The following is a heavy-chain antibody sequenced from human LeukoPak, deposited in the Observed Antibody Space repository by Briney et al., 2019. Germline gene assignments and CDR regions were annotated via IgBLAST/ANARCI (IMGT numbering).Heavy chain of an antibody. Sequence: SETLSLTCAVSGYSISSGYYWGWIRQPPGKGLEWIGSIYHSGSTYYDPSLKSRVTISVDTSKNQFSLKLSSVTAADTAVYYCARQRVVPAANYWFDPWGQGTLVTVSS. CDR1: GYSISSGYY. V-gene: IGHV4-38-2*01. J-gene: IGHJ5*02. D-gene: IGHD2-2*01. CDR3: ARQRVVPAANYWFDP. CDR2: IYHSGST.